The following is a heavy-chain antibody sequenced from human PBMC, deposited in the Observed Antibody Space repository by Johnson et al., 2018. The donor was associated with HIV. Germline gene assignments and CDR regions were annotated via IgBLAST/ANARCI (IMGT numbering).Heavy chain of an antibody. V-gene: IGHV3-15*01. CDR1: GFTFSNAW. CDR2: IKSKTDGGTT. CDR3: ASYDILTGYYAFDI. Sequence: VQLVESGGGVVQPGRSLRLSCAASGFTFSNAWMSWVRQAPGKGLEWVGRIKSKTDGGTTDYVAPVKGRFTISRDDSKNTLYLQMNSLQTEDTAVYYCASYDILTGYYAFDIWGQGTMVTVSS. J-gene: IGHJ3*02. D-gene: IGHD3-9*01.